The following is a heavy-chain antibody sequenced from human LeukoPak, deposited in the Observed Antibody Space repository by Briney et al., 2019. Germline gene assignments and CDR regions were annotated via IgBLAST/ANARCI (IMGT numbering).Heavy chain of an antibody. J-gene: IGHJ4*02. V-gene: IGHV3-23*01. CDR3: AKDLGRIGDGYNLH. D-gene: IGHD5-12*01. Sequence: GSLRLSCAASGFTFSRYAMSWVRQAPGKGLEWVSSISDSGGSTYFADSVKGRFTISGDNSKNTLYLQMNSLRAEDTAVYYCAKDLGRIGDGYNLHWGQGTLVTVSS. CDR1: GFTFSRYA. CDR2: ISDSGGST.